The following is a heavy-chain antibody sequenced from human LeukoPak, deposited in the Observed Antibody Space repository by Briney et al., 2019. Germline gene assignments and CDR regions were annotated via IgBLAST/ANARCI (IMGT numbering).Heavy chain of an antibody. Sequence: HPGGSLRLSCAASGFTFSSYAMHWVRQAPGKGLEWVAVISYDGSNKYYADSVKGRFTISRDNSKNTLYLQMNSLRAEDTAVYYCARDSDSTVTFDYWGQGTLVTVSS. D-gene: IGHD4-17*01. V-gene: IGHV3-30-3*01. CDR1: GFTFSSYA. J-gene: IGHJ4*02. CDR2: ISYDGSNK. CDR3: ARDSDSTVTFDY.